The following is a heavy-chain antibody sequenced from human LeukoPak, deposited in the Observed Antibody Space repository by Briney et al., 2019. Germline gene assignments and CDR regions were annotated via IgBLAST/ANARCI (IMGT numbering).Heavy chain of an antibody. CDR1: GFTFSSYW. D-gene: IGHD2-8*01. J-gene: IGHJ4*02. V-gene: IGHV3-74*01. Sequence: PGGSLRLSCAASGFTFSSYWMHWVRQAPGKGLVWVSRISSDGSNTTYADSVKGRFTISRDNAKNTLYLQMNSLRAEDTAVYYCLPNAFDCWGQGTLVTVSS. CDR2: ISSDGSNT. CDR3: LPNAFDC.